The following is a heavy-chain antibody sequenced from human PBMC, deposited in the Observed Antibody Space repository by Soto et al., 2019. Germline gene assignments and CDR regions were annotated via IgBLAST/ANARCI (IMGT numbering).Heavy chain of an antibody. V-gene: IGHV1-2*02. CDR2: INPNSGGT. Sequence: QVQLVQSGAEVKKPGASVKVSCKASGYTFTGYYMHWVRQAPGQGLEWMGWINPNSGGTNYAQKFQGRVTMTRETSISTAYMELSRLRSDDTAVYYCARDRVAAAGTQYNWFDPWGQGTLVTVSS. CDR3: ARDRVAAAGTQYNWFDP. CDR1: GYTFTGYY. D-gene: IGHD6-13*01. J-gene: IGHJ5*02.